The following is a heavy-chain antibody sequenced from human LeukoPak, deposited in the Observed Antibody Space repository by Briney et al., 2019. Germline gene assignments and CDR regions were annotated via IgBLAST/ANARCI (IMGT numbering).Heavy chain of an antibody. V-gene: IGHV1-2*02. Sequence: ASVKVSCKASGYTFTGYYMHWVRQAPGQGLEWMGWINPNSGGTNYAQKFQGRVTMTRDTSISTAYMELSRLRSDDTAVYYCATSTVTTRGIDAFDIWGQGTMVTVSS. CDR1: GYTFTGYY. CDR3: ATSTVTTRGIDAFDI. CDR2: INPNSGGT. J-gene: IGHJ3*02. D-gene: IGHD4-17*01.